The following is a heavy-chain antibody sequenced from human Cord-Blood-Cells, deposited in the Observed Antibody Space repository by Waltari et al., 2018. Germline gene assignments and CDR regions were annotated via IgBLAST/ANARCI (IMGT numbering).Heavy chain of an antibody. Sequence: QLQLQESGSGLVKPSQTLSLTCAVSGGSISSGGYSWSWIRQPPGKGLEWIGYIYHSVSTYYHPSLKSRVTISVDRSKSQFSLKLSSVTAADTAVYYCAREAYDDFWSGYYFDYWGQGTLVTVSS. CDR3: AREAYDDFWSGYYFDY. CDR2: IYHSVST. D-gene: IGHD3-3*01. CDR1: GGSISSGGYS. V-gene: IGHV4-30-2*01. J-gene: IGHJ4*02.